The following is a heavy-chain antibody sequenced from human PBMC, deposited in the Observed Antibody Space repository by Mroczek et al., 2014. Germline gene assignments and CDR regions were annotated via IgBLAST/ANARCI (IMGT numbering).Heavy chain of an antibody. CDR2: IIPILGIA. Sequence: VQLVESGAEVKKPGSSVKVSCKASGGTFSSYTISWVRQAPGQGLEWMGRIIPILGIANYAQKFQGRVTITADKSTSTAYMELSSLRSEDTAVYYCARAEDYYDSSGSHAVGAFDIWGQGTMVTVSS. D-gene: IGHD3-22*01. CDR3: ARAEDYYDSSGSHAVGAFDI. J-gene: IGHJ3*02. CDR1: GGTFSSYT. V-gene: IGHV1-69*09.